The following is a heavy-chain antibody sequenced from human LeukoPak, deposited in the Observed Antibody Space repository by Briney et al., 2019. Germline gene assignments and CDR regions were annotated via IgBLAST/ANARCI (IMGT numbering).Heavy chain of an antibody. Sequence: SETLSLTCTVSGGSISSSSYYWGWIRQPPGKGLEWIGSIYYSGSTYYNPSLKSRVTISVDTSKNQFSLKLSSVTAADTAVYYCARDLDSGYYYGQAYFDYWGQGTLVTVSS. CDR2: IYYSGST. CDR3: ARDLDSGYYYGQAYFDY. D-gene: IGHD3-22*01. V-gene: IGHV4-39*07. CDR1: GGSISSSSYY. J-gene: IGHJ4*02.